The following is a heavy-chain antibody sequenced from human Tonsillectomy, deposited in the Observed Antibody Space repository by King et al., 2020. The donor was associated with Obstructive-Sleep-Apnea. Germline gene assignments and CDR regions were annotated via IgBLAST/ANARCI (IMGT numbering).Heavy chain of an antibody. CDR3: ARARGYGYGPGFDY. CDR1: GYTFTSFY. Sequence: QLVQSGAEVEKPGASVKVSCKASGYTFTSFYIHWVRQAPGQGLEWMGIINPSSGSTNYAQKFKGRVTMTKDTSTSTVYLELSRLRSEDTAVYYCARARGYGYGPGFDYWGQGTLVTVSS. CDR2: INPSSGST. J-gene: IGHJ4*02. D-gene: IGHD5-18*01. V-gene: IGHV1-46*01.